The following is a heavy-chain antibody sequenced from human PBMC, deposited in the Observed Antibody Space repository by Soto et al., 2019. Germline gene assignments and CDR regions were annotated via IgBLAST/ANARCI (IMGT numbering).Heavy chain of an antibody. CDR2: INPNSGGT. Sequence: GASLKVSCKASGYTFTGYYMHWVRQAPGQGLEWMGWINPNSGGTNYAQKFQGWVTMTRDTSISTAYMELSRLRSDDTAVYYCARGITMVRGVIQNYYGMDVWGQGTTVTVSS. CDR3: ARGITMVRGVIQNYYGMDV. J-gene: IGHJ6*02. V-gene: IGHV1-2*04. CDR1: GYTFTGYY. D-gene: IGHD3-10*01.